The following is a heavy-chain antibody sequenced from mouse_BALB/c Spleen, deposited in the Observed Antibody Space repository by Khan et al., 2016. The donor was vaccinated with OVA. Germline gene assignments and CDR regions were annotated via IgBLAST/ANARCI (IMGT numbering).Heavy chain of an antibody. CDR2: IWGGGGT. D-gene: IGHD2-14*01. V-gene: IGHV2-6-4*01. Sequence: QMQLEESGPGLVAPSQSLSITCTVSGFSLSRYNIHWVRQPPGKGLEWLGMIWGGGGTDYYSTLKSRLSIRKDNPKSQVPLKLNSLQTDDTVMYFCARAYYRYDGYYAMDYWGQGTSVTVSS. CDR3: ARAYYRYDGYYAMDY. J-gene: IGHJ4*01. CDR1: GFSLSRYN.